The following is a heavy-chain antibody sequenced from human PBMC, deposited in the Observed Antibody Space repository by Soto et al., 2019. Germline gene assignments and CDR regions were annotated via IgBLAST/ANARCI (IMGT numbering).Heavy chain of an antibody. CDR1: GFTFSSYE. Sequence: GGSLRLSCAASGFTFSSYEMNWVRQAPGKGLEWVGRIKSKTDGGTTDYAAPVKGRFTISRDDSKNTLYLQMNSLKTEDTAVYYCTTDWDYYDRKGGPYWGQGTLVTVSP. V-gene: IGHV3-15*01. J-gene: IGHJ4*02. D-gene: IGHD3-22*01. CDR2: IKSKTDGGTT. CDR3: TTDWDYYDRKGGPY.